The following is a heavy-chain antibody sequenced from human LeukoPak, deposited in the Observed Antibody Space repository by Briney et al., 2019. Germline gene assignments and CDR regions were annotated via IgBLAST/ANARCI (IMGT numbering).Heavy chain of an antibody. CDR3: ARGRQEEIGALAPFYY. V-gene: IGHV1-46*01. CDR1: GYTFTSYY. D-gene: IGHD5-24*01. J-gene: IGHJ4*02. Sequence: ASVKVSCKASGYTFTSYYMHWVRQAPGQGLEWMGIINPSGGSTSYAQKFQGRVTMTRDTSTSTVYMELSSLRSEDTAVYYCARGRQEEIGALAPFYYWGQGTLVTVSS. CDR2: INPSGGST.